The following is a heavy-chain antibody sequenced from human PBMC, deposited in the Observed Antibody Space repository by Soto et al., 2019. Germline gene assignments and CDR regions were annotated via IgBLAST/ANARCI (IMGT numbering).Heavy chain of an antibody. V-gene: IGHV4-30-4*01. Sequence: SETLSLTCTVSGGSIDSDDYYWTWSRQPPGNGLELIGYIYSSGITSYNPSLERLLTISIDTPKNQFSLHLHSVSAAATAVYLCARDRGNSPDSFDYCGKGPLLTVSS. D-gene: IGHD1-1*01. CDR1: GGSIDSDDYY. J-gene: IGHJ4*02. CDR2: IYSSGIT. CDR3: ARDRGNSPDSFDY.